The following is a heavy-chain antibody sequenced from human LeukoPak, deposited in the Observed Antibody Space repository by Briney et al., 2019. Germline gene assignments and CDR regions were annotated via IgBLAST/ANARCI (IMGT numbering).Heavy chain of an antibody. Sequence: KPSETLSLTCTVSGGSISSYYWSWIRQPAGKGLEWIGRIYTSGSTNYNPSLKSRVTMSVDTSKNQFSLKLSSVTAADTAVYYCARDRMVEMATISSYYYYYMDVWGKGTTVTISS. D-gene: IGHD5-24*01. CDR1: GGSISSYY. V-gene: IGHV4-4*07. CDR3: ARDRMVEMATISSYYYYYMDV. J-gene: IGHJ6*03. CDR2: IYTSGST.